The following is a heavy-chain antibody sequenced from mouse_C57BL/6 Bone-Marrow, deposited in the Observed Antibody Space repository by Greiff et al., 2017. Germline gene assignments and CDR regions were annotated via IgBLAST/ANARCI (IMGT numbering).Heavy chain of an antibody. D-gene: IGHD2-4*01. Sequence: QVQLQQPGAELVRPGTSVKLSCKASGYTFTSYWMHWVKQRPGQGLEWIGVIDPSDSYTNYNQKFKGKATLTVDASSSTAYMQLSSLTSEDSAVYYCARNDYDGGFAYWGQGTLVTVSA. V-gene: IGHV1-59*01. CDR2: IDPSDSYT. J-gene: IGHJ3*01. CDR1: GYTFTSYW. CDR3: ARNDYDGGFAY.